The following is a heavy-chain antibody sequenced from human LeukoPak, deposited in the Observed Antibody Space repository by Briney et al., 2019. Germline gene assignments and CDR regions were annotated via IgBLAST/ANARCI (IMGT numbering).Heavy chain of an antibody. J-gene: IGHJ4*02. CDR3: STSVGYY. Sequence: GGSLRLSCVSSGFSFSNYAMSWVRQAPGKGLEWVSSISGSGGSTHYADSVKGRFTISRDKTKNTLYLQMNSLRAEDTAVYYCSTSVGYYWGQGTLVTVSS. CDR1: GFSFSNYA. D-gene: IGHD2-2*01. CDR2: ISGSGGST. V-gene: IGHV3-23*01.